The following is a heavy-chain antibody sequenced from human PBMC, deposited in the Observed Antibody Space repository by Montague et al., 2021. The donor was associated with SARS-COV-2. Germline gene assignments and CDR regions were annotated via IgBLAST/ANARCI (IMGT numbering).Heavy chain of an antibody. CDR2: IFYNGGA. CDR3: ARHSRDYLGPSYFDS. V-gene: IGHV4-39*01. Sequence: SETLSLTCTVSGGSISGGSYYWSWLRQPPGKGLDWIGSIFYNGGAYDNPSLESRVSISVDTSKRQFFLTLNSVTAADTAVYYCARHSRDYLGPSYFDSWGQGALVTVSS. J-gene: IGHJ4*02. CDR1: GGSISGGSYY. D-gene: IGHD4-17*01.